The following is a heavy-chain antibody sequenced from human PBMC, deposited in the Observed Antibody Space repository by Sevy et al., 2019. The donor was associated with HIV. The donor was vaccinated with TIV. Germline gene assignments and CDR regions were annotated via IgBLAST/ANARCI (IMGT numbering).Heavy chain of an antibody. Sequence: APVKVSCKASGYTLPGQFTHWVRQAPGQGLEWVGWINPKDGATSYPQKFHDRVTMTWDTSTTTAYLQLRRLRADDTAVFYCATPKGDNEYGSRISCYDFDYWGQGTQLTVSS. D-gene: IGHD2-2*01. J-gene: IGHJ4*02. CDR2: INPKDGAT. CDR1: GYTLPGQF. V-gene: IGHV1-2*02. CDR3: ATPKGDNEYGSRISCYDFDY.